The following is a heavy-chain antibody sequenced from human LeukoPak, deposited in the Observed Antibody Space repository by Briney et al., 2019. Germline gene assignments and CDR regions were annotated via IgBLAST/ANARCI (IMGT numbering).Heavy chain of an antibody. V-gene: IGHV3-23*01. Sequence: GGSLRLSCAASGFAFSSYVMTWVRQAPGKGLEWVSGISGSGGTTYDADSVKGRFTVSRDNSKSTLYLQLNSLRVEDTAVYYCAKALSMAGGDFDYWGQGTLAAVSS. CDR3: AKALSMAGGDFDY. D-gene: IGHD6-19*01. J-gene: IGHJ4*02. CDR2: ISGSGGTT. CDR1: GFAFSSYV.